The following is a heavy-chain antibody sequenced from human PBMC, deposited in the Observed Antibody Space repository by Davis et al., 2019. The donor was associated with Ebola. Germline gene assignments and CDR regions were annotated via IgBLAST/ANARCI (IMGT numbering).Heavy chain of an antibody. CDR1: GPTFTSYA. Sequence: AASVKVSCKASGPTFTSYAMHWVRQAPGQGLEWMGWINPGNGNTKYSQRFQGRVTITRDTSATTGYMELSSLGFEDTAVYYCARERITMVDDYYGLDLWGQGTTVTVSS. CDR2: INPGNGNT. D-gene: IGHD3-10*01. V-gene: IGHV1-3*01. J-gene: IGHJ6*02. CDR3: ARERITMVDDYYGLDL.